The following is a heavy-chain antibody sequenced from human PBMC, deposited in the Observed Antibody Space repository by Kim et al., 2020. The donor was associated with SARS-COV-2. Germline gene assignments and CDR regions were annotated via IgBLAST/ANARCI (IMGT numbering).Heavy chain of an antibody. J-gene: IGHJ4*02. V-gene: IGHV3-9*01. CDR3: ASTGVGRGWYVY. Sequence: GYADTVKGQFTISRDNAKNSLYLQMNSLRAEDTALYYCASTGVGRGWYVYWGQGTLVTVSS. D-gene: IGHD6-19*01.